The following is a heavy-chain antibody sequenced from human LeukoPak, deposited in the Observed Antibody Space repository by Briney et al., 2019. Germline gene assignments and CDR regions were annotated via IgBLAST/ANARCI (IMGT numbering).Heavy chain of an antibody. CDR3: ARAPMVTYNWFDP. D-gene: IGHD4-23*01. CDR2: IYYSGNT. J-gene: IGHJ5*02. Sequence: SEALSLHFPVSGGSISSSHYYWAWIRPPPGKGLEWIENIYYSGNTYYNPSLKSRATISVDKSKNQFSLKLSSVTAADTAVYYCARAPMVTYNWFDPWGQGTLVTVSS. CDR1: GGSISSSHYY. V-gene: IGHV4-39*07.